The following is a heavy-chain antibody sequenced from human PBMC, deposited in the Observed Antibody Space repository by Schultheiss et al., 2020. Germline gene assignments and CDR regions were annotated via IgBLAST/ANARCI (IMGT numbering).Heavy chain of an antibody. J-gene: IGHJ4*02. V-gene: IGHV3-21*04. CDR3: ARDWQFDY. Sequence: GGSLRLSCAASGFTFRTYTMIWVRQAPGKGLEWVSSISERSDYIYYADSVKGRITISRDNAKDSVHLQMNSLRAEDTAVYYCARDWQFDYWGQGTLVTVS. CDR1: GFTFRTYT. CDR2: ISERSDYI.